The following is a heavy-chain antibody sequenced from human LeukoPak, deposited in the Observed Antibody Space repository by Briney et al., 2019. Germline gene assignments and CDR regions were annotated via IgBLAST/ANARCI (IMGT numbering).Heavy chain of an antibody. J-gene: IGHJ4*02. Sequence: SQTLSLTCAISGDSVSSNSAAWNWIRQSPSRGLEWLGRTYDRSKWYNDYAVSAKSQIPLNPDTSKNLFSLQLNSVTPEDTAVYYCARDHVSGWYSYLDDWGQGPLVTVSS. CDR2: TYDRSKWYN. D-gene: IGHD6-19*01. CDR3: ARDHVSGWYSYLDD. CDR1: GDSVSSNSAA. V-gene: IGHV6-1*01.